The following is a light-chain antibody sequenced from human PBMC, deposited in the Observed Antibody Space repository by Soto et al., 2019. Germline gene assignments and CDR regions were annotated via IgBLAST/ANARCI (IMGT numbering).Light chain of an antibody. CDR2: GAS. Sequence: EIVMTQSPAALSVSPGERATLSCRASQSVSSNLAWYQQKPGQAPRLLIYGASTRATGIPARFSGSGSGTEFTLTISSLQSEDFAVYYCQQYNNWPYTFGQGTXMXIK. CDR1: QSVSSN. CDR3: QQYNNWPYT. V-gene: IGKV3-15*01. J-gene: IGKJ2*01.